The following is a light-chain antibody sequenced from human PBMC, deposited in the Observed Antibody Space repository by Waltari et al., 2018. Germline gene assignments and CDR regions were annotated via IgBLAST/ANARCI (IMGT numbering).Light chain of an antibody. J-gene: IGKJ4*01. CDR3: QQYYNTPLT. V-gene: IGKV4-1*01. Sequence: DFVMTQSPDSLAVSLGERATINCKSSQSVLYSPNNKNYLAWFQQKPGQPPKLLIYWASTREAGVPDRFSGSGSGTDFTLTISSLQAEDVAVYYCQQYYNTPLTFGGGTKVEI. CDR1: QSVLYSPNNKNY. CDR2: WAS.